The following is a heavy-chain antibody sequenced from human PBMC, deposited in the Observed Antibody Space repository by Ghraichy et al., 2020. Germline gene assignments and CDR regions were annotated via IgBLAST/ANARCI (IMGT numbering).Heavy chain of an antibody. V-gene: IGHV3-23*01. J-gene: IGHJ4*02. CDR3: AKEGRWLGYYFDY. CDR1: GIKFRNYG. D-gene: IGHD5-12*01. CDR2: INISGGTT. Sequence: GGSLRLSCAASGIKFRNYGKTRVRQEPGKGLEWVADINISGGTTNYADSVKGRFTISRDNSKNTLFLQMNSLRADDTAIYYCAKEGRWLGYYFDYWGQGILVTVSS.